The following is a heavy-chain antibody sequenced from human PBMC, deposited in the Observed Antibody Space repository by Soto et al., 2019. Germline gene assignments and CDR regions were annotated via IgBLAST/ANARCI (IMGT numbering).Heavy chain of an antibody. V-gene: IGHV3-49*03. CDR1: GFTFGEYA. D-gene: IGHD2-2*01. CDR2: IRSKSFGGTT. CDR3: TWRQYPGF. Sequence: HPGGSLRLSCTASGFTFGEYAMSWFRQAPGKGLEWVGYIRSKSFGGTTEYAASVKGRFTISRDDPKSIAYLQMDSLETEDKAVEYRTWRQYPGFRGQGILGTV. J-gene: IGHJ4*02.